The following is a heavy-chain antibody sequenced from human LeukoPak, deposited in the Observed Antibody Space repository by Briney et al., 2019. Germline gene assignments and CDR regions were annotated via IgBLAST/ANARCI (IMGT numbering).Heavy chain of an antibody. V-gene: IGHV4-38-2*02. J-gene: IGHJ4*02. CDR3: ARVGYYYGSGSYYKRFDY. CDR1: GYSISSGYY. D-gene: IGHD3-10*01. Sequence: SETLSLTCTVSGYSISSGYYWGWIRQPPGKGLEWIGSIYHSGSTYYNPSLKSRVTISVDTSKNQFSLKLSSVTAADTAVYYCARVGYYYGSGSYYKRFDYWGQGTLVTVSS. CDR2: IYHSGST.